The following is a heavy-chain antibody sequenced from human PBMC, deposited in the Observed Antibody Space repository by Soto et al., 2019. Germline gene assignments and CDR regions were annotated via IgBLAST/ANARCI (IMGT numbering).Heavy chain of an antibody. Sequence: GASVKVSCKASGYTFTSYYMHWVRQAPGQGVDWMGIINPSGDTSYAQKFQGRVTMTRDTSTSTVYMELSSLRSEDTAVYYCAAVLGIAVAGTFREYYGMDVWGQGTTVTVSS. CDR2: INPSGDT. V-gene: IGHV1-46*01. D-gene: IGHD6-19*01. CDR3: AAVLGIAVAGTFREYYGMDV. CDR1: GYTFTSYY. J-gene: IGHJ6*02.